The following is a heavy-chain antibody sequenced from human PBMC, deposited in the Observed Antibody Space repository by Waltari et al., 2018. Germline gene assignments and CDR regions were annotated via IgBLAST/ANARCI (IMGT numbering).Heavy chain of an antibody. J-gene: IGHJ5*02. V-gene: IGHV4-38-2*01. Sequence: QVQLQESGPGLVKPSETLSLTCAVSGYSISSGYYWGWIRKPPGKGLEWIGSIYHSGSTYYNPSLKSRVTISVDTSKNQFSLKLSSVTAADTAVYYCARGVGVPAAIHWFDPWGQGTLVTVSS. CDR1: GYSISSGYY. D-gene: IGHD2-2*01. CDR2: IYHSGST. CDR3: ARGVGVPAAIHWFDP.